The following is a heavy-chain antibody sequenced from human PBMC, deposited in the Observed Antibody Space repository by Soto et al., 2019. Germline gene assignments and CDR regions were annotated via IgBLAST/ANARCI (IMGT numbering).Heavy chain of an antibody. CDR1: GFTLNSHA. D-gene: IGHD4-17*01. CDR2: ISGSDSST. CDR3: ASPPRATVTDNIFDF. Sequence: WGSLRLSCAASGFTLNSHAMSWVRQAPGKGLEWVSVISGSDSSTYYADSVRGRFTISRDNSKNTLYLQMSSLRAEDTAVYYCASPPRATVTDNIFDFWGQGTLVTVSS. J-gene: IGHJ4*02. V-gene: IGHV3-23*01.